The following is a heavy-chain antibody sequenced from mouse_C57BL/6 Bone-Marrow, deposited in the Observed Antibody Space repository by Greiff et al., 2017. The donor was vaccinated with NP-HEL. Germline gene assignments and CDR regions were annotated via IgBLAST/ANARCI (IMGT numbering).Heavy chain of an antibody. CDR3: AREDYYGSSWYFDV. D-gene: IGHD1-1*01. V-gene: IGHV1-81*01. CDR1: GYTFTSYG. CDR2: IYPGSGNT. J-gene: IGHJ1*03. Sequence: VKLMESGAELARPGASVKLSCKASGYTFTSYGISWVKQRTGQGLEWIGEIYPGSGNTYYNEKFKGKATLTADKSSSTAYMELRSLTSEDSAVYFCAREDYYGSSWYFDVWGTGTTVTVSS.